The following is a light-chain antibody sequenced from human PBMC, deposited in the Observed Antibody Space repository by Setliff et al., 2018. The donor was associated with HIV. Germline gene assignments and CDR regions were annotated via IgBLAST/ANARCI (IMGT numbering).Light chain of an antibody. CDR2: EVK. CDR1: SSDVGGYSY. V-gene: IGLV2-14*01. CDR3: SSYAITNTLP. J-gene: IGLJ1*01. Sequence: QSVLTQPASVSGSPGQSITISCTGTSSDVGGYSYVSWYQQHPGRAPKLIIYEVKHRPSGVSSRFSGSKSGNTASLTISGLQAEDEADYYCSSYAITNTLPFGTGTKVPS.